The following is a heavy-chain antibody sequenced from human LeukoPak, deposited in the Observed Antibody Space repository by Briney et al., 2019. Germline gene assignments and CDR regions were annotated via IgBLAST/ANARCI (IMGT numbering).Heavy chain of an antibody. CDR3: ARLQSGDSYGIIDF. CDR2: IYYSGNT. V-gene: IGHV4-59*08. D-gene: IGHD5-18*01. CDR1: GGSNTSYY. J-gene: IGHJ4*02. Sequence: SETLSLTCTVSGGSNTSYYWSWIRQPPGKGLEWIGYIYYSGNTNYNPSLKSRVTISVDTSKNQFSLKLSSVTAADTAVYHCARLQSGDSYGIIDFWGQGTLVTVSS.